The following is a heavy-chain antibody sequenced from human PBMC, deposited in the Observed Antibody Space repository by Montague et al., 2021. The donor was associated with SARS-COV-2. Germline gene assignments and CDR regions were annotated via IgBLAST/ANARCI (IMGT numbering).Heavy chain of an antibody. CDR3: ARVLGGDYPDY. V-gene: IGHV3-11*06. J-gene: IGHJ4*02. CDR2: ISSRSSYT. Sequence: SLRLSCAASGFIFSDYYMSWIRQAPGKGLEWISYISSRSSYTKYADSVKGRFTISRDNAKNSLYVQMNSLRAEDTAVYYCARVLGGDYPDYWGQGTLVTASS. D-gene: IGHD3-16*01. CDR1: GFIFSDYY.